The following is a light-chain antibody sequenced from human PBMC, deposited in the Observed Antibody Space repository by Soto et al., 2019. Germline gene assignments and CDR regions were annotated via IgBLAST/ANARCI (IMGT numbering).Light chain of an antibody. CDR2: CAP. V-gene: IGKV1-39*01. CDR3: QQSYSTPYT. Sequence: DIQMTQSPSSLSASVGDRVTITCRASQIISSFLNWYQQEPGKAPKLLIYCAPSLQRGFPSRFSGGGSGTDFTLTICSLQPEDFATYYCQQSYSTPYTFGQGTELQIK. J-gene: IGKJ2*01. CDR1: QIISSF.